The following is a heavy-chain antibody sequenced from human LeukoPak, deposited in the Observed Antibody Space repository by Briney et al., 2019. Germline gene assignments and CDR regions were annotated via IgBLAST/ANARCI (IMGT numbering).Heavy chain of an antibody. CDR2: INPKSGDT. Sequence: ASVKVSCKASGYTFTSYGISWVRQAPGQGLEWMGWINPKSGDTYYSQKVQGRGTMTRDTSITTGYMELSRLRSYDTAVEFCARSMITFGGVIERNFDSWGQGTLVSVSS. J-gene: IGHJ4*02. D-gene: IGHD3-16*02. CDR1: GYTFTSYG. V-gene: IGHV1-2*02. CDR3: ARSMITFGGVIERNFDS.